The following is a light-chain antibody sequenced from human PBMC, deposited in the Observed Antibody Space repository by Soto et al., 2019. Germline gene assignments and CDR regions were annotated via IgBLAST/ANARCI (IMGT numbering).Light chain of an antibody. Sequence: EIVLTQSPGTLSLSPGKRATLSCRASQSVSSSYLAWYQQKPGQAPRLLIYGASSRATGIPDRFSGSGSGTDFTLTISRLEPADFSVYYCQQYDSSPLTFGGGTKVEIK. J-gene: IGKJ4*01. V-gene: IGKV3-20*01. CDR3: QQYDSSPLT. CDR1: QSVSSSY. CDR2: GAS.